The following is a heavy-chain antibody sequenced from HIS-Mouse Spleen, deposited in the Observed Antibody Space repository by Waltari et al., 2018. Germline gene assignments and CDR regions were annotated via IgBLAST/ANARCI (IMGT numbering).Heavy chain of an antibody. CDR2: IYYSGST. Sequence: QRQLQESGPGLVKPSETLSLTCTVSGGSISSSSYYWGWIGQPPGKGLEWIGSIYYSGSTYYNPSLKSRVTISVDTSKNQFSLKLSSVTAADTAVYYCAREIPYSSSWYDWYFDLWGRGTLVTVSS. J-gene: IGHJ2*01. CDR3: AREIPYSSSWYDWYFDL. V-gene: IGHV4-39*07. CDR1: GGSISSSSYY. D-gene: IGHD6-13*01.